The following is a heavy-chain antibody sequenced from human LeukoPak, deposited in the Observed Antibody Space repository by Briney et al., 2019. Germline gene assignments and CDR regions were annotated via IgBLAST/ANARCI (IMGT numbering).Heavy chain of an antibody. CDR3: ARRGSGSYYFDY. CDR2: ISGNSIST. D-gene: IGHD3-10*01. Sequence: GGSLRLSCAASGFTFSGYAMSWVRQAPGKGLEWVSVISGNSISTYYADSVKGRFTISRDNSKNTLYLQMNSLRAEDTAVYYCARRGSGSYYFDYWGQGTLVTVSS. V-gene: IGHV3-23*01. J-gene: IGHJ4*02. CDR1: GFTFSGYA.